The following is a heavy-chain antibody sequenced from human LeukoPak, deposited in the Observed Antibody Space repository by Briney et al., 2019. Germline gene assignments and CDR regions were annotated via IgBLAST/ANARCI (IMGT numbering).Heavy chain of an antibody. CDR3: ARGGVVVPAAHLDY. Sequence: PSETLSLTCTVSGGSISSGDYYWSWIRQPPGKGLEWIGYIYYSGSTYYNPSLKSRVTISVDTSKNQFSLKLSSVTAADTAVYYCARGGVVVPAAHLDYWGQGTLVTVSS. V-gene: IGHV4-30-4*08. CDR1: GGSISSGDYY. D-gene: IGHD2-2*01. CDR2: IYYSGST. J-gene: IGHJ4*02.